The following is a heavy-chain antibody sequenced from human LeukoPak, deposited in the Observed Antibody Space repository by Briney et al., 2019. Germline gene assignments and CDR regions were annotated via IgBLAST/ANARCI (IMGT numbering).Heavy chain of an antibody. CDR3: ARVVGPEFLSLFDY. J-gene: IGHJ4*02. CDR1: GYTFTQFA. CDR2: INPSGGST. D-gene: IGHD3-10*01. Sequence: ASEKVSCKTSGYTFTQFAINWMRQATGQWLELMGVINPSGGSTSYAQKFQGRVTMTRDTSTSTVYMELSSLRSEDTAVYYCARVVGPEFLSLFDYWGQGTLVTVSS. V-gene: IGHV1-46*01.